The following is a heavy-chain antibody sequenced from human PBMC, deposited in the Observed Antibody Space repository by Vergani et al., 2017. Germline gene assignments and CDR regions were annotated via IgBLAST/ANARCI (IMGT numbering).Heavy chain of an antibody. CDR2: IYPGDSDT. V-gene: IGHV5-51*01. Sequence: EVQLVQSGAEVKKPGASLTISCKGSGYSFTSYWIGWVRQMPGKGLEWMGIIYPGDSDTRYSPSFQGQVTIAADQSISTAYLQWSSLKASDTAMYYCARSRGPYYYDSSGYYYDYWGQGTLVTVSS. J-gene: IGHJ4*02. D-gene: IGHD3-22*01. CDR1: GYSFTSYW. CDR3: ARSRGPYYYDSSGYYYDY.